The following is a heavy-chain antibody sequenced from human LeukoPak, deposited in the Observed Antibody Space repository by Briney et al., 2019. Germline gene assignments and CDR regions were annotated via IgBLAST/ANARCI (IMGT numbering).Heavy chain of an antibody. CDR1: GFTFNNYA. Sequence: GGSLRLSCAASGFTFNNYAMSWVRQAPGKGLEWVADISDFGVYTNYLGSVKGRFTISRDNSKNMLYLQMNSLRAEDTALYYCARKGSGALDTWGQGTVATVSS. CDR3: ARKGSGALDT. CDR2: ISDFGVYT. V-gene: IGHV3-23*01. D-gene: IGHD1-26*01. J-gene: IGHJ3*02.